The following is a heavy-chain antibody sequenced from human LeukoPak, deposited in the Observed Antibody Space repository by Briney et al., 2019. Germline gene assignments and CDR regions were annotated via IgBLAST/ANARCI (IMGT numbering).Heavy chain of an antibody. V-gene: IGHV3-73*01. D-gene: IGHD4-17*01. CDR1: GFTFSGSA. Sequence: PGGSLRLSCAASGFTFSGSAMHWVRQASGKGLEWVGRIRRQVNSYATSYAASVKGRFTVSRDDSQNTAYLQMNSLKTEDTAMYYCARDYGDSVYAFDIWGQGTMVTVSS. CDR2: IRRQVNSYAT. CDR3: ARDYGDSVYAFDI. J-gene: IGHJ3*02.